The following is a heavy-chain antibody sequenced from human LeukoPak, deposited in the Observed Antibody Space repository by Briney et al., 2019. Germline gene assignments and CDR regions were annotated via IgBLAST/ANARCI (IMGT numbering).Heavy chain of an antibody. Sequence: SETLSLTCTVSGGSISSYYWSWIRQPPGKGLEWIGYVHYSGSTNYNPSLKSRVTISVDTSKNQFSLKLSSVTAADTAVYYCARDQYYYDSSGQVNFDYWGQGTLVTVSS. J-gene: IGHJ4*02. V-gene: IGHV4-59*12. CDR3: ARDQYYYDSSGQVNFDY. CDR2: VHYSGST. CDR1: GGSISSYY. D-gene: IGHD3-22*01.